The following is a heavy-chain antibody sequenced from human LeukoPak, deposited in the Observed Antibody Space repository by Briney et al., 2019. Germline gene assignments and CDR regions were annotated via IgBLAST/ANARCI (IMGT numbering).Heavy chain of an antibody. CDR1: GGSVISGSYY. V-gene: IGHV4-61*01. D-gene: IGHD2-21*01. CDR2: IYYSGST. CDR3: ARDGLGGEHPP. J-gene: IGHJ5*02. Sequence: SETLSLTCTVSGGSVISGSYYWSWIRQPPGKGLEWIGYIYYSGSTNYNPSLKSRVTISVDTSKNQFSLKLSSVIAADTAVYYCARDGLGGEHPPWGQGTLVTVSS.